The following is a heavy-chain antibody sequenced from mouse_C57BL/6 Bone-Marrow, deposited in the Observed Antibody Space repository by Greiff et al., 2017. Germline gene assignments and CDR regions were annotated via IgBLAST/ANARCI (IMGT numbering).Heavy chain of an antibody. V-gene: IGHV1-81*01. Sequence: VQLQQSGAELARPGASVKLSCKASGYTFTSYGISWVKQSTGQGLEWIGEIYPRSGNTYYNEKFKGKATLTADKSSSTAYMELRSLTSEDSAVYFCARSRSFYYDYDPFDYWGQGTTLTVSS. CDR3: ARSRSFYYDYDPFDY. CDR1: GYTFTSYG. CDR2: IYPRSGNT. J-gene: IGHJ2*01. D-gene: IGHD2-4*01.